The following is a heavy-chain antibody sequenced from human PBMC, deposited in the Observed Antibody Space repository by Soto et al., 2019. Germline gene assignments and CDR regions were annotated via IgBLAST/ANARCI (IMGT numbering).Heavy chain of an antibody. CDR3: ERQHDYYGSPGYYGMDV. V-gene: IGHV1-18*04. Sequence: ASVKVSCKASGYTFTSYGISWVRQAPGQGLEWMGWISAYNGNTNYAQKLQGRGTMTTDASTSTAYMGLRSLRSDDTAVYYCERQHDYYGSPGYYGMDVWGQGTTVTVSS. J-gene: IGHJ6*02. CDR1: GYTFTSYG. CDR2: ISAYNGNT. D-gene: IGHD3-10*01.